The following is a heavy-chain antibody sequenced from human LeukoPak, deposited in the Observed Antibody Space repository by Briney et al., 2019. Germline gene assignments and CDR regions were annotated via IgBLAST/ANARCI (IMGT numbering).Heavy chain of an antibody. CDR1: GGSFSDYD. V-gene: IGHV4-34*01. D-gene: IGHD3-10*01. J-gene: IGHJ3*02. CDR2: ISHSGTT. CDR3: ARDRSNYYYGSGSYYFDI. Sequence: SETLSLTCAVYGGSFSDYDWSWIRQPPGKGLEWIGEISHSGTTNCDPSLKSRVTISVDTSKNQFSLKLSSVTAADTAVYYCARDRSNYYYGSGSYYFDIWGQGTMVTVSS.